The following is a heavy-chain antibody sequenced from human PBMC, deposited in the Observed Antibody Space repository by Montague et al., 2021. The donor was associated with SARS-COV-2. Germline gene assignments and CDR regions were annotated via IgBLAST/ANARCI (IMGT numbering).Heavy chain of an antibody. CDR3: ARSLGPSGTYYLPY. V-gene: IGHV4-59*01. CDR2: IHYSGSS. Sequence: SETLSLTCSASGGSIGSYYWSWLRQPPGKGLEWIGHIHYSGSSTYSPSFKSRVTISIDTPKNQFSLKLSSVTAADTAVYYCARSLGPSGTYYLPYWGQGTLVTVSS. J-gene: IGHJ4*02. CDR1: GGSIGSYY. D-gene: IGHD3-10*01.